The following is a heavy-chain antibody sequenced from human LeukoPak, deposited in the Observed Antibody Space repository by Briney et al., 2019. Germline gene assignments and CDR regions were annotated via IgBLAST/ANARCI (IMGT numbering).Heavy chain of an antibody. Sequence: PGGSLRFSCEASGFTFSGYSMNWVRQAPGKGLEWASSISSSSSYIYYADSVKGRFTISRDNAKNSLYLQMNSLRAEDTAVYYCARASKWELRSFDYWGQGTLVTVSS. CDR1: GFTFSGYS. J-gene: IGHJ4*02. CDR3: ARASKWELRSFDY. D-gene: IGHD1-26*01. CDR2: ISSSSSYI. V-gene: IGHV3-21*01.